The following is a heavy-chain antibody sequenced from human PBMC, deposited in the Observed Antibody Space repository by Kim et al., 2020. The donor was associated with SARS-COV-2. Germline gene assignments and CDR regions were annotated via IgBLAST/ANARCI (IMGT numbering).Heavy chain of an antibody. CDR1: GFTFSSYT. CDR2: ISSRSSYI. Sequence: GGSLRLSCAASGFTFSSYTMNWFRQAPGRGLEWVSCISSRSSYIFYADSVKGRFTISRDNSENSLFLELNSVRADETAVYFCARGGYDFWINYSDYWGQGTLVSVSS. J-gene: IGHJ4*01. V-gene: IGHV3-21*01. CDR3: ARGGYDFWINYSDY. D-gene: IGHD3-3*01.